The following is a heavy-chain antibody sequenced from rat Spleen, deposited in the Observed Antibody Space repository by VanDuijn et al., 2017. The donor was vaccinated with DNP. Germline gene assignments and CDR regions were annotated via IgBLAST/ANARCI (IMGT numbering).Heavy chain of an antibody. CDR1: GFSFRDYD. CDR3: TRGGTYYLDY. J-gene: IGHJ2*01. CDR2: MSPTTRSS. Sequence: EVQLVESGGDLVQPGRSLRLSCVASGFSFRDYDMAWVRQAPTKGLEWVACMSPTTRSSYYRDSVRGRFTVSRDDSTNTLYLQMDSLRSEDTATYYCTRGGTYYLDYWGQGVMVTVSS. V-gene: IGHV5-27*01. D-gene: IGHD1-11*01.